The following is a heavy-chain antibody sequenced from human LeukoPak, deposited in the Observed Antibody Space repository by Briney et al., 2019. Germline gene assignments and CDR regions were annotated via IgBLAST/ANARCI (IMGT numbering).Heavy chain of an antibody. CDR1: GGSISTYY. Sequence: SETLSLTCTVSGGSISTYYWNWIRQPPGKGLEWIGYIYYSGSTNYNPSLKSRVTISVDTSKNQFSLKLSSVTAADTAVYYCARPTREYYGNTPAFDIWGQGTMVTVSS. D-gene: IGHD4-17*01. V-gene: IGHV4-59*08. CDR3: ARPTREYYGNTPAFDI. CDR2: IYYSGST. J-gene: IGHJ3*02.